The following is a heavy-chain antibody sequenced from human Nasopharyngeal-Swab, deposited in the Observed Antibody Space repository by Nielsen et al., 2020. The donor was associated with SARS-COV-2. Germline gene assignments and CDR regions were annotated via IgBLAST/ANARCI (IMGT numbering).Heavy chain of an antibody. Sequence: GESLKISCAASGFTFSTYAMNWVRQAPGKGLEWVAVISYDGPNKYYAESVKGRFTVSRDNSKNTLYLQMNSLRAEDTAVYYCARPRRELRVYYGMDVWGQGTTVTVSS. V-gene: IGHV3-30-3*01. CDR3: ARPRRELRVYYGMDV. CDR1: GFTFSTYA. CDR2: ISYDGPNK. D-gene: IGHD1-7*01. J-gene: IGHJ6*02.